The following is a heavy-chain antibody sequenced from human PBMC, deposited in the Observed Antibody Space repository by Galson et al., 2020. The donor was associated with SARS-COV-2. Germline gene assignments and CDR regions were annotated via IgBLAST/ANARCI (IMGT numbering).Heavy chain of an antibody. Sequence: GGTLSLSCAASGFTFSDYYMSWIRQAPGKGLEWVSYISSSSSYTNYADSVKGRFTISRDNAKNSLYLQMNSLRAEDTAVYYCARDPQRTDPVVGFGGLLSLYCDYWGQGTLVTVSS. V-gene: IGHV3-11*05. J-gene: IGHJ4*02. CDR1: GFTFSDYY. CDR2: ISSSSSYT. CDR3: ARDPQRTDPVVGFGGLLSLYCDY. D-gene: IGHD3-10*01.